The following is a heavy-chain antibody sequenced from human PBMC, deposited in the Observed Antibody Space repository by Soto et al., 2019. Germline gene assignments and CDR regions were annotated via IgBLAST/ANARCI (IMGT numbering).Heavy chain of an antibody. J-gene: IGHJ6*02. V-gene: IGHV1-69*01. CDR1: GGTFSSYA. CDR3: ARGSLDIVLTYYYYGMDV. Sequence: SVKVSCQASGGTFSSYAISWVRQSPRQGLEWMGGIIPIFGTANYAQKFQGRVTITADESTSTAYMELSSLRSEDTAVYYCARGSLDIVLTYYYYGMDVWGQGTTVTSP. CDR2: IIPIFGTA. D-gene: IGHD2-8*01.